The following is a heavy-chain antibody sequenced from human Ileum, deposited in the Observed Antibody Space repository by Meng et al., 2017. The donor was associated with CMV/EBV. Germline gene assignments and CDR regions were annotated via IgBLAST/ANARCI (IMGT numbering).Heavy chain of an antibody. CDR1: GSPISSSNW. CDR3: ARRGISSYGFGSYYTE. Sequence: SETLSLTGAVSGSPISSSNWWGWVRQPPGKGLEWIGEIYHSGSTNTNSDPSLKSRVTISLDKSKNQFSLNLSSVTAAETAVYYCARRGISSYGFGSYYTEWGQGTLVTVSS. D-gene: IGHD3-10*01. J-gene: IGHJ4*02. V-gene: IGHV4-4*02. CDR2: IYHSGSTNT.